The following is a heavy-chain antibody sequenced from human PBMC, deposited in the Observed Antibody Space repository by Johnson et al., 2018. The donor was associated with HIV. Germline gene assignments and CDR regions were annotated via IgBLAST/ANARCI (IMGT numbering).Heavy chain of an antibody. Sequence: VQLVESGGGSVQPGGSLRLSCAASGFTFSSYWMHWVRQAPGKGLEWVSGISWNSGSIGYADSVKGRFTISQDNAKNSLYVQMNSLRAEDTALYYCAKGLRLGELSLRVDAFDIWGQGTMVTVSS. CDR1: GFTFSSYW. CDR2: ISWNSGSI. D-gene: IGHD3-16*02. J-gene: IGHJ3*02. V-gene: IGHV3-9*01. CDR3: AKGLRLGELSLRVDAFDI.